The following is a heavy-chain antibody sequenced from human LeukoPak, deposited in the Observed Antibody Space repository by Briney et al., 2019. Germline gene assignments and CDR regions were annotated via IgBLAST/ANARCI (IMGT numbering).Heavy chain of an antibody. V-gene: IGHV3-74*03. CDR1: GITFTGNW. CDR3: ATDSEGSLTD. CDR2: IRSDGSST. D-gene: IGHD3-10*01. Sequence: GGSLRLSCAASGITFTGNWHWVRQAPGKGLVWVSLIRSDGSSTTYADSVKGRFTISRDSAKNTLYLQMNSLRAEDTAMYYCATDSEGSLTDWGQGTLVTVSS. J-gene: IGHJ4*02.